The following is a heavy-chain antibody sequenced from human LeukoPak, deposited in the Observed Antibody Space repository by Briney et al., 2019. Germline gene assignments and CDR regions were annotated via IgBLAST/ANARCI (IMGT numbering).Heavy chain of an antibody. CDR3: ARDGTSAAGFDP. CDR2: IIPIFGTA. D-gene: IGHD1-26*01. V-gene: IGHV1-69*13. CDR1: GYTFTSYG. Sequence: SVKVSCKASGYTFTSYGISWVRQAPGQGLEWMGGIIPIFGTANYAQKFQGRVTITADESTSTAYMELSSLRSEDTAVYYCARDGTSAAGFDPWGQGTLVTVSS. J-gene: IGHJ5*02.